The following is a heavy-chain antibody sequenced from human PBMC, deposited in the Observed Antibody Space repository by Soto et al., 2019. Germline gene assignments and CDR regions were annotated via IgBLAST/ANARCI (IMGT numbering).Heavy chain of an antibody. CDR2: ISFDGRNT. D-gene: IGHD5-12*01. CDR1: GFTFNNYG. J-gene: IGHJ4*02. CDR3: ANDGYNFPYYFDY. Sequence: PGGSLRLSCAASGFTFNNYGMHWVRQAPGKGLEWVVVISFDGRNTYYADSVKGRFTISRDNSKNTLYLQMNSLRAEDTAVYYCANDGYNFPYYFDYWGQGTLVTVSS. V-gene: IGHV3-30*18.